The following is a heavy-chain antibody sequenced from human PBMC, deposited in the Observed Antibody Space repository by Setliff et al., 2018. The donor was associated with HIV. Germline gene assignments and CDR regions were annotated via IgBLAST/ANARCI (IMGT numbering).Heavy chain of an antibody. CDR1: GYSFTNYW. CDR3: ARQGDYHILTGYYSGPHDAFDI. J-gene: IGHJ3*02. V-gene: IGHV5-51*01. D-gene: IGHD3-9*01. CDR2: IYPGDSDT. Sequence: GESLKISCKGSGYSFTNYWIAWVRQMPGRVLECRGIIYPGDSDTRYSPSFQGQVTISADKSTSTAYLQWSSLKASDTAMYYCARQGDYHILTGYYSGPHDAFDIWGQGTMVTVSS.